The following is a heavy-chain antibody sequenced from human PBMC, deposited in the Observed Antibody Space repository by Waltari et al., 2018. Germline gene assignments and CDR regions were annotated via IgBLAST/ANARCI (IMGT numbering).Heavy chain of an antibody. Sequence: QVQLVQSGAEVKKPGSSVKVSCKASGGTFSSYAISWVRQAPGQGLEWMGGIIPILGIANYAQKFQGRVTITADESTSTAYMELSSLRSEDTAVYYCARAFWLAAAGNMDYFYYWGQGTLVTVSS. D-gene: IGHD6-13*01. V-gene: IGHV1-69*04. CDR1: GGTFSSYA. CDR2: IIPILGIA. J-gene: IGHJ4*02. CDR3: ARAFWLAAAGNMDYFYY.